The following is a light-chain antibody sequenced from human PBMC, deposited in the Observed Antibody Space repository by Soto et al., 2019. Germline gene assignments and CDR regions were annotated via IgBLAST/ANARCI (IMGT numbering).Light chain of an antibody. V-gene: IGLV2-8*01. CDR3: SSYAGSNNFV. J-gene: IGLJ1*01. CDR2: EVR. Sequence: QSVLTQPPSASGSPGQSVTISCAGSSSDVGAYNYVSWYQQHPGKAPKLIIYEVRNRPAGVPDRFSGSKSGNPASLTVSGLQGEDEADYYCSSYAGSNNFVFGTGTKVTVL. CDR1: SSDVGAYNY.